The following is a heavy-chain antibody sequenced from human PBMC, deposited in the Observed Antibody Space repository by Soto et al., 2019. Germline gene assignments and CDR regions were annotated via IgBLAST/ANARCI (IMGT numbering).Heavy chain of an antibody. D-gene: IGHD4-17*01. J-gene: IGHJ4*02. Sequence: XETLSLTCTVSGCSVTNSSYYWGWIRQSPGKGLEWIGSVYYRGRSYSKSSVKSRVTISVDTSKNRFSLSLNSVTASDTAVYFCVSQRTTVPTQAYFDYWGPGALVTVS. CDR1: GCSVTNSSYY. V-gene: IGHV4-39*01. CDR2: VYYRGRS. CDR3: VSQRTTVPTQAYFDY.